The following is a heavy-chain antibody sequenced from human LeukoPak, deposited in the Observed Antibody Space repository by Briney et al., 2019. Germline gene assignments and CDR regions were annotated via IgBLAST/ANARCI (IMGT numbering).Heavy chain of an antibody. CDR1: GCTFSSYT. D-gene: IGHD2-2*01. Sequence: SVKVSCKASGCTFSSYTISWVRQAPGQGLEWMGRIIPILGIANYAQKFQGRVTITADKSTSTAYMELSSLRSEDTAVYYCARVVPAAPDAYYYYYMDVWGKGTTVTVSS. J-gene: IGHJ6*03. V-gene: IGHV1-69*02. CDR2: IIPILGIA. CDR3: ARVVPAAPDAYYYYYMDV.